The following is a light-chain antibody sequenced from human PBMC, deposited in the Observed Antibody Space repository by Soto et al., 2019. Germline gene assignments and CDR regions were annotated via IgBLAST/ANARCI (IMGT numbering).Light chain of an antibody. J-gene: IGKJ1*01. CDR2: WAS. Sequence: DIVMTQSPVSLAVSLGERATINCKSSQSVLYRSNNKNYLAWYQQKSGQPPKLLIYWASTRESGVPDRFSGSGSGTDFTLTISSLQAEDVAVYFCQQYYPNPPWTLGQGTKVEIK. CDR1: QSVLYRSNNKNY. CDR3: QQYYPNPPWT. V-gene: IGKV4-1*01.